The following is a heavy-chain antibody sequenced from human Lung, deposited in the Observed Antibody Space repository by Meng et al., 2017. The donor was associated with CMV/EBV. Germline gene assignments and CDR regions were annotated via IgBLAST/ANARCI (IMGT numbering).Heavy chain of an antibody. D-gene: IGHD3-3*01. CDR3: AAQTAYYDFWSGYYES. V-gene: IGHV4-34*01. Sequence: YGGSFSGYYWSWIRQPAGKGLGWIGEINHSGSTNYNPSLKSRVTISVDTSKNQFSLKLSSVTAADTAVYYCAAQTAYYDFWSGYYESWGQGTLVTVSS. J-gene: IGHJ4*02. CDR1: GGSFSGYY. CDR2: INHSGST.